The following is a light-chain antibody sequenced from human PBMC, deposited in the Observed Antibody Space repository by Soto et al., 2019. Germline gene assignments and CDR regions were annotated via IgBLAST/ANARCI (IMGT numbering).Light chain of an antibody. Sequence: EVLLTQSPGTLSLSPGESTTLSCRASQSVSSSYLAWYQQKAGQPPRLLIYGASRRAAGIPDRFSGGGSGADFPLTISRLAAEDFAVYYRQQSNPAPHTFGQGTKLETK. CDR1: QSVSSSY. CDR3: QQSNPAPHT. V-gene: IGKV3-20*01. CDR2: GAS. J-gene: IGKJ2*01.